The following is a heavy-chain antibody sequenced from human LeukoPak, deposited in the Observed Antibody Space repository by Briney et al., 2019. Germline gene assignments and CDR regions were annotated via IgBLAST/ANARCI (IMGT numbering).Heavy chain of an antibody. CDR2: INPNSGGT. V-gene: IGHV1-2*02. J-gene: IGHJ4*02. D-gene: IGHD5-12*01. Sequence: GASVKVSCKASGYTFTGYYMHWVRQAPGQGLEWMGWINPNSGGTNYAQKFQGRVTMTRDTSISTAYMELSRLRSDDTAVYYCARGRRYSGYDSYFDYWGQGTLVTVSS. CDR1: GYTFTGYY. CDR3: ARGRRYSGYDSYFDY.